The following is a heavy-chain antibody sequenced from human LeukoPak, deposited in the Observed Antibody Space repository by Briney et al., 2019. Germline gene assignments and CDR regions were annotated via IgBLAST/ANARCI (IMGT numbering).Heavy chain of an antibody. Sequence: GGTLRLSCAASGFTFSDYYMSWIRQAPGKGLKWLSSISATTIYATDEDSVKGRFTISRDNAENSLYLQMNSLRAEDTAVYYCARETGHYGSGNYYPDYWGQGTLVTVSS. CDR2: ISATTIYA. CDR3: ARETGHYGSGNYYPDY. V-gene: IGHV3-11*06. D-gene: IGHD3-10*01. CDR1: GFTFSDYY. J-gene: IGHJ4*02.